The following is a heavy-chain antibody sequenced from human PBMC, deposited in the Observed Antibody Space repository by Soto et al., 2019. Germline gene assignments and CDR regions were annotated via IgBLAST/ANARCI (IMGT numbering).Heavy chain of an antibody. D-gene: IGHD3-22*01. V-gene: IGHV1-18*04. CDR1: GYTFTNNG. CDR3: ARDSSDSTDYHY. CDR2: ISAYNGNT. J-gene: IGHJ4*02. Sequence: VASVKVSCKASGYTFTNNGISWVRQAPGQGLEWMGWISAYNGNTNYAQKLQARLTMTTDTSTSTAYMELRSLRSDDTAVYYCARDSSDSTDYHYWGQGTLVTVSS.